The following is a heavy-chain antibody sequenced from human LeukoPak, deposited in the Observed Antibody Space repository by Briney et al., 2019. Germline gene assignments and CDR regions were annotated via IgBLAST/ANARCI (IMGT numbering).Heavy chain of an antibody. Sequence: GGSLSLFCAVSGLPLERCMVAWARQATRRGVEWVSTISSNGGSTYYADSVKGRFTISRDNSKNTLYLQMSSLRAEDTAVYYCARYCSGASCYSVVDYWGQGTLVPVSS. CDR3: ARYCSGASCYSVVDY. V-gene: IGHV3-23*01. CDR2: ISSNGGST. D-gene: IGHD2-15*01. J-gene: IGHJ4*02. CDR1: GLPLERCM.